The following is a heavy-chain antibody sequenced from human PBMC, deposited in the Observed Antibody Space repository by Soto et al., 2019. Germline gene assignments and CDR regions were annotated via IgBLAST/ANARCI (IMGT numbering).Heavy chain of an antibody. CDR1: GYTFTNFG. V-gene: IGHV1-18*01. CDR3: GRGGTPVDH. Sequence: QVQLVQSGAEVKKPGASVKVSCKASGYTFTNFGISWVRQAPGQGLEWMGWISAYNGNTNYAQEFQGRVTMTTDTIASTASMEARRLRSGGTGVYLWGRGGTPVDHLGQGTLGPV. CDR2: ISAYNGNT. J-gene: IGHJ4*02. D-gene: IGHD3-16*01.